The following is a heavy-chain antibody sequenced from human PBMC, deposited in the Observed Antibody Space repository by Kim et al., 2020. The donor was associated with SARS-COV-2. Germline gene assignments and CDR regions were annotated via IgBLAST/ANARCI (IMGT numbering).Heavy chain of an antibody. CDR3: ARDPNLIAAAGTNYGMDV. CDR2: ISYDGSNK. V-gene: IGHV3-30*04. Sequence: GGSLRLSCAASGFTFSSYAMHWVRQAPGKGLEWVAVISYDGSNKYYADSVKGRFTISRDNSKNTLYLQMNSLRAEDTAVYYCARDPNLIAAAGTNYGMDVWSQGTTVTVSS. D-gene: IGHD6-13*01. J-gene: IGHJ6*02. CDR1: GFTFSSYA.